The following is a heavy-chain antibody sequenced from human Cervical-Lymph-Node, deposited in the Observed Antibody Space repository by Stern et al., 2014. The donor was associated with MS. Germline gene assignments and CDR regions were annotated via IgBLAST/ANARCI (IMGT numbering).Heavy chain of an antibody. V-gene: IGHV1-3*01. D-gene: IGHD3-22*01. CDR2: INAANGNT. CDR3: ARDPHYYESTGYCMDV. CDR1: GFTFTTYA. Sequence: VQLVESGAEVNKPGASVKVSCKASGFTFTTYAIHWVRQAAGQSLEWMGWINAANGNTRYSHKLQDRVTITRDTSTSTAYMELSSLRSEDTAVYYCARDPHYYESTGYCMDVWGQGTTVTVSS. J-gene: IGHJ6*02.